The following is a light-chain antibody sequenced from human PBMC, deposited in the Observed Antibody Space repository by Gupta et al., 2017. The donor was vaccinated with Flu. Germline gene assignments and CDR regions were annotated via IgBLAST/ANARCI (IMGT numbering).Light chain of an antibody. CDR1: QDIKKY. Sequence: DIQMTQSPSSLSASVGDRVTITCQASQDIKKYLNWYQQKPGKVPKLLIYDASNLETGVSSRFSGSGSGTDFSFTISSLQPEDFATYYCQQDDNLLLTFGGGTKVEIK. CDR2: DAS. J-gene: IGKJ4*01. V-gene: IGKV1-33*01. CDR3: QQDDNLLLT.